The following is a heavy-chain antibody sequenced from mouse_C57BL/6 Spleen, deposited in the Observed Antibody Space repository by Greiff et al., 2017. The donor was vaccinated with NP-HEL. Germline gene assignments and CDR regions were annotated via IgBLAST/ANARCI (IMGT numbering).Heavy chain of an antibody. CDR1: GYTFTDYY. Sequence: EVQLQQSGPVLVKPGASVKMSCKASGYTFTDYYMNWVKQSPGKSLEWIGVINPYNGGTSYNQKFKGKATLTVDKSSRTAYMELNSLTSEDSAVWYDGRGYAMDYWGQGTSVTVSS. V-gene: IGHV1-19*01. J-gene: IGHJ4*01. CDR2: INPYNGGT. CDR3: GRGYAMDY.